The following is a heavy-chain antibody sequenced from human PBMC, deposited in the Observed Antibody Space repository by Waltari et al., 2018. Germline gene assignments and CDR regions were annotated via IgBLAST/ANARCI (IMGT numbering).Heavy chain of an antibody. V-gene: IGHV3-7*03. CDR1: GFPFGDDW. J-gene: IGHJ4*02. CDR3: ARWQWARNEF. D-gene: IGHD6-19*01. Sequence: VQLIESGGGWAQPGGSLRLSCAASGFPFGDDWMTWVRQAPGKGLEGVATIKKDGTGEAYVDSVKGRVIISKDNAKKLLFLQMNRLRAEDTAMYYCARWQWARNEFWGQGTVVTVSS. CDR2: IKKDGTGE.